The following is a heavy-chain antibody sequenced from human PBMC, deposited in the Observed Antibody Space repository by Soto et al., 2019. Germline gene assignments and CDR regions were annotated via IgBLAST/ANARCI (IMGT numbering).Heavy chain of an antibody. J-gene: IGHJ4*02. CDR2: ISAYNGNT. Sequence: ASVKVSCKASGYTFTSYGISWGRQAPGQGLEWMGWISAYNGNTNYAQKLQGRVTMTTDTSTSTAYMELRSLRSDDTAVYYCARDPPRNYDFWGGYSRIGYWGQGTLVTVSS. V-gene: IGHV1-18*01. CDR1: GYTFTSYG. CDR3: ARDPPRNYDFWGGYSRIGY. D-gene: IGHD3-3*01.